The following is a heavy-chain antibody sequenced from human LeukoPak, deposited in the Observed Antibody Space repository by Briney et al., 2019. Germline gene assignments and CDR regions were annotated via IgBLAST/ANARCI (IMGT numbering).Heavy chain of an antibody. J-gene: IGHJ6*02. CDR1: GFTFSSYG. CDR3: AKDKERGVHFYYGMDV. Sequence: PGGSLRLSCAASGFTFSSYGMHWVRQAPGKGLEWVAVVAYDGSNEYYADSVKGRFTISRDNSKNTLYLQMNSLRAEDTAVYYCAKDKERGVHFYYGMDVWGQGTTVTVSS. D-gene: IGHD1-26*01. V-gene: IGHV3-30*18. CDR2: VAYDGSNE.